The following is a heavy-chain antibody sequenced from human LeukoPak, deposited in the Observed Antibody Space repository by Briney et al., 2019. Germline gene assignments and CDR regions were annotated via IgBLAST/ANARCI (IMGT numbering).Heavy chain of an antibody. CDR1: GFTVSSNY. Sequence: GGSPRLSCAASGFTVSSNYMSWVRQAPGKGLEWVSVIYSGGSTYYADSVKGRFTISRDNSKNTLYLQMNSLRAEDTAVYYCARDLDYYGSGSTYYFDYWGQGTLVTVSS. J-gene: IGHJ4*02. CDR2: IYSGGST. CDR3: ARDLDYYGSGSTYYFDY. D-gene: IGHD3-10*01. V-gene: IGHV3-66*01.